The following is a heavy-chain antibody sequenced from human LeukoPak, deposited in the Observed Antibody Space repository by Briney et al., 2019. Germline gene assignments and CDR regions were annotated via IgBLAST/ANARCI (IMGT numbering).Heavy chain of an antibody. Sequence: ASVKVSCKASGYTFTSYGISWVRQAPGQGLEWMGWISTYNGNTNYAQRLQGRVTMTTDTSTSTAYMELRSLRSDDTAVYYCARDPHEFSSGWSHFEYWGQGTLVTVSS. CDR2: ISTYNGNT. CDR1: GYTFTSYG. J-gene: IGHJ4*02. CDR3: ARDPHEFSSGWSHFEY. V-gene: IGHV1-18*01. D-gene: IGHD6-19*01.